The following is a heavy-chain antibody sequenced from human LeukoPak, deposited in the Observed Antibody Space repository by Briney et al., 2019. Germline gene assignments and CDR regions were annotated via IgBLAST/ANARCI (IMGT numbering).Heavy chain of an antibody. V-gene: IGHV3-7*01. CDR3: ARKDLEAYWYFDL. Sequence: GGSLRLSCAASGFTFSNYAMSWVRQAPGKGLEWVANIREDGSERYYVDSVKGRFTISRDNAKNSLILHMDSLRVEDTALYYCARKDLEAYWYFDLWGRGTLVTVSS. CDR1: GFTFSNYA. J-gene: IGHJ2*01. D-gene: IGHD3-16*01. CDR2: IREDGSER.